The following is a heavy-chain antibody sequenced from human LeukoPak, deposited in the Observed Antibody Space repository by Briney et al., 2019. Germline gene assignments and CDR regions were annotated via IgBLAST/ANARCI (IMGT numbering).Heavy chain of an antibody. CDR3: TRQKRDIVATIPLDS. V-gene: IGHV3-73*01. Sequence: GGSLRLSCAASRFTLSGAAMHWVRQAAGKGLEWVGRISSKANFYATAHAASDKGRFTIPRGDSKNTAYRRMNRLKTETTALYNCTRQKRDIVATIPLDSWGQGTLVTVSS. D-gene: IGHD5-12*01. CDR2: ISSKANFYAT. J-gene: IGHJ4*02. CDR1: RFTLSGAA.